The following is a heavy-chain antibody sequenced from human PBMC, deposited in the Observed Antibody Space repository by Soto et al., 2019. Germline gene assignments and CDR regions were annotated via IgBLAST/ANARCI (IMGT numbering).Heavy chain of an antibody. V-gene: IGHV4-4*02. D-gene: IGHD6-13*01. Sequence: QVQLQESGPGLVKPSGTLSLTCAVSGGSISSSNWWSWVRQPPGKGLEWIGEIYHSGSTNYNPSLKSRVTISVDKSKNQFPLKLSSVTAADTAVYYCARDDHSCSWYNWFDPWGQGTLVTVSS. CDR2: IYHSGST. CDR3: ARDDHSCSWYNWFDP. J-gene: IGHJ5*02. CDR1: GGSISSSNW.